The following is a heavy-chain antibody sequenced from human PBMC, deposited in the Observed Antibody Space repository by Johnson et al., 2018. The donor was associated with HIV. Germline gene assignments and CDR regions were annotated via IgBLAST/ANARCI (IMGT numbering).Heavy chain of an antibody. CDR1: GFTFSDAW. J-gene: IGHJ3*02. V-gene: IGHV3-15*01. CDR3: TTGLYWNDAFDI. Sequence: VQLVESGGGLVQPGGSLRLSCAASGFTFSDAWMNWVRQAPGKGLEWVGRVKSKTDGGTTDYAAPVKGRFTISRDGSKNTLYLQMKSLKTEDTAVSYCTTGLYWNDAFDIWGQGTMVTVSS. D-gene: IGHD1-1*01. CDR2: VKSKTDGGTT.